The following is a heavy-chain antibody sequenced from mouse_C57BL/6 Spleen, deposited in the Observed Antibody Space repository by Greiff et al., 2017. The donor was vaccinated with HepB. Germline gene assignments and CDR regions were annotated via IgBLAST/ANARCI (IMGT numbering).Heavy chain of an antibody. CDR2: ISSGSSTI. CDR1: GFTFSDYG. CDR3: ARDPPPYYYAMDY. Sequence: EVKLMESGGGLVKPGGSLKLSCAASGFTFSDYGMHWVRQAPEKGLEWVAYISSGSSTIYYADTVKGRFTISRDNAKNTLFLQMTRLRSEDTAMYYCARDPPPYYYAMDYWGQGTSVTVSS. V-gene: IGHV5-17*01. J-gene: IGHJ4*01.